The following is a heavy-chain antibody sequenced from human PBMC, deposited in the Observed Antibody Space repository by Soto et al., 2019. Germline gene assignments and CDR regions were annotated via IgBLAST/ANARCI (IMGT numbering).Heavy chain of an antibody. CDR1: GDSISSYN. CDR2: FRSGGGT. Sequence: QVQLQESGPGLVKPSETLSLTCTVSGDSISSYNLAWIRQPPGKGLEWIGYFRSGGGTSYNPSLKSRGAIPADTSMKQCSLRLSSVTAADTAVYYCVRQGIGVLHGLVDVWGQGTTVTVSS. D-gene: IGHD3-10*01. J-gene: IGHJ6*02. V-gene: IGHV4-59*08. CDR3: VRQGIGVLHGLVDV.